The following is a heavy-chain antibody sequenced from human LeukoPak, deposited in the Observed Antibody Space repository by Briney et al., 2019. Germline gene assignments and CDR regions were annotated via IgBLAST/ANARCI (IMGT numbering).Heavy chain of an antibody. Sequence: GASVKVSCKASGGTFSSYAISWVRQAPGQGLEWRGGIIPILGIANYAQKLQGRVTITADKSTSTAYMELSSLRSEDTAVYYCARVVVVPAAMRDLYYYGMDVWGQGTTVTVSS. CDR3: ARVVVVPAAMRDLYYYGMDV. CDR2: IIPILGIA. CDR1: GGTFSSYA. V-gene: IGHV1-69*04. D-gene: IGHD2-2*01. J-gene: IGHJ6*02.